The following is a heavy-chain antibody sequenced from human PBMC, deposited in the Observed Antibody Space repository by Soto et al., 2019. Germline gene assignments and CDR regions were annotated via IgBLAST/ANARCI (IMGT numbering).Heavy chain of an antibody. CDR1: GFTFSSSA. Sequence: GGSLRLSCAASGFTFSSSAMSWVRQSPGKGPEWVSAIPGRGGSTYYAGSVKGRFTISRDNSKNTLYLQMNNLRVEDTAVYYCAKIGTSSSVSLPLVLLDYWGQGALVTVSS. CDR2: IPGRGGST. CDR3: AKIGTSSSVSLPLVLLDY. J-gene: IGHJ4*02. D-gene: IGHD6-6*01. V-gene: IGHV3-23*01.